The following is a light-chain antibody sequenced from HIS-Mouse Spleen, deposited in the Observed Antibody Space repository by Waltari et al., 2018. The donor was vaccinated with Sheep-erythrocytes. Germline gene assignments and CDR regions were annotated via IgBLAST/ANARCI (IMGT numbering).Light chain of an antibody. CDR3: CSYAGSSTPWV. V-gene: IGLV2-23*01. CDR1: SSDVGSYNL. Sequence: QSALTQPASVSGSPGQSITISCTGTSSDVGSYNLVSWYQQHPGKAPKRMIYEGSQRRSGVSNRFSGSTSGHTAPLTISWLQAEDEADYYCCSYAGSSTPWVFGGGTKLTGL. J-gene: IGLJ3*02. CDR2: EGS.